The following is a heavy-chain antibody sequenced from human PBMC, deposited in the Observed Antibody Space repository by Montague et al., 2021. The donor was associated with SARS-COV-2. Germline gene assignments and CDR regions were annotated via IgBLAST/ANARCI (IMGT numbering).Heavy chain of an antibody. V-gene: IGHV4-34*01. CDR2: IGPSGST. CDR1: GGSLSGYH. D-gene: IGHD3-22*01. J-gene: IGHJ4*02. Sequence: SETLSLTCGVSGGSLSGYHWSWIRQPPGKGLEWIGEIGPSGSTNYNPSLKSRVIISLDTSKNQFSLELSSVTAADTAVYYCARGLIDITMVVVVFTGASLYFDYWGQGILVAVSS. CDR3: ARGLIDITMVVVVFTGASLYFDY.